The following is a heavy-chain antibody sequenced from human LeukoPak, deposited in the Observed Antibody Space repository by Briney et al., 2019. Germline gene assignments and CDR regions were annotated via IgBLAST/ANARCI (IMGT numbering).Heavy chain of an antibody. D-gene: IGHD2-15*01. CDR3: AREGRGWAFDI. V-gene: IGHV1-2*02. Sequence: GASVKVSCKASGFTFTRYGISWVRQAPGQGLEWMGWINPNSGGTNYAQKFQGRVTMTRDTSISTAYMELSRLRSDDTAVYYCAREGRGWAFDIWGQGTMVTVSS. CDR2: INPNSGGT. J-gene: IGHJ3*02. CDR1: GFTFTRYG.